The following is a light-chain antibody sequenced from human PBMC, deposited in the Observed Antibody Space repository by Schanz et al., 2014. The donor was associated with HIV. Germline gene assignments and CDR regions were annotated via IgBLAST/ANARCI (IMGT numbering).Light chain of an antibody. CDR3: QQCDTYPYT. J-gene: IGKJ2*01. V-gene: IGKV1-5*03. CDR1: QTIGRL. CDR2: QAS. Sequence: IQMTQSPSTVSASVGDRVTITCRASQTIGRLLAWYQQRPGRAPNLLIYQASALETGVPSRSSGSGSGTEFTLTISGLQPDDFATYYCQQCDTYPYTFGQGTKLDIK.